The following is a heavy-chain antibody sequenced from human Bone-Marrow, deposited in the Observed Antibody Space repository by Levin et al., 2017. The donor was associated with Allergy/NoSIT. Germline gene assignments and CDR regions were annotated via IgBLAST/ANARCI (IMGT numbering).Heavy chain of an antibody. CDR2: IGTAGDT. CDR3: ARGQGGSGRNYFDY. D-gene: IGHD3-10*01. V-gene: IGHV3-13*01. CDR1: GFTFSSYD. J-gene: IGHJ4*02. Sequence: GGSLRLSCAASGFTFSSYDMHWVRQATGKGLEWVSAIGTAGDTYYPGSVKGRFTISRENAKNSLYLQMNSLRAGDTAVYYCARGQGGSGRNYFDYWGQGTLVTVSS.